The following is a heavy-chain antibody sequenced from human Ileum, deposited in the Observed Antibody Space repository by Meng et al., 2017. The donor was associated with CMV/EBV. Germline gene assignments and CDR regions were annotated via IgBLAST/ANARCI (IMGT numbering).Heavy chain of an antibody. D-gene: IGHD5-18*01. J-gene: IGHJ4*02. V-gene: IGHV4-39*07. CDR1: RGSMISSSYY. CDR3: AGELWSLYYFDY. CDR2: FYYGGGT. Sequence: LRLQERGPGLVRPSETLSLTCTVARGSMISSSYYWGWIRQPPGKGLEWIGSFYYGGGTYYNPSLKSRVTLSVDASKNQFSLKLSSVTAADTAVYFCAGELWSLYYFDYWGPGILVTVSS.